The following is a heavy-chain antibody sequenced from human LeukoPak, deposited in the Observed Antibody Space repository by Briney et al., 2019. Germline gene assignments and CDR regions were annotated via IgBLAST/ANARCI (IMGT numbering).Heavy chain of an antibody. Sequence: GGSLRLSCAASGFTFSSYSMNWVRQAPGKGLEWVSYVSSSSSTIYYADSVKGRFTISRDNAKNSLYLQMNSLRAEDTAVYYCAKEPNHYDFWSGYIDYCGQGTLVTVSS. CDR3: AKEPNHYDFWSGYIDY. CDR1: GFTFSSYS. D-gene: IGHD3-3*01. V-gene: IGHV3-48*04. CDR2: VSSSSSTI. J-gene: IGHJ4*02.